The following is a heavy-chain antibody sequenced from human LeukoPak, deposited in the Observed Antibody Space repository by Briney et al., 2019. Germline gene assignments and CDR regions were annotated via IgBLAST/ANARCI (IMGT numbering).Heavy chain of an antibody. Sequence: PSETLSLTCTVSGGSISSGSYYWSWIRQPAGKGLEWIGRIYTSGSTNYNPSLKSRVTISVDTSKNQFSLKLSSVTAADTAVYYCARLPMVRGVIPGVHLYYYYMDVWGKGTTVTVSS. CDR2: IYTSGST. J-gene: IGHJ6*03. V-gene: IGHV4-61*02. CDR3: ARLPMVRGVIPGVHLYYYYMDV. CDR1: GGSISSGSYY. D-gene: IGHD3-10*01.